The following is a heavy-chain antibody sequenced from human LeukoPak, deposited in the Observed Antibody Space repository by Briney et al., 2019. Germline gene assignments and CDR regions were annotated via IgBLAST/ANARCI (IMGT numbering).Heavy chain of an antibody. J-gene: IGHJ4*02. CDR3: ARVWDGYNYFDY. CDR1: GGTFSSYA. V-gene: IGHV1-69*13. CDR2: IIPIFGTA. D-gene: IGHD5-24*01. Sequence: SVKVSCKASGGTFSSYAISWVRQAPGQGLEWMGGIIPIFGTANYARKFQGRVTITADESTSTAYMELSSLRSEDTAVYYCARVWDGYNYFDYWGQGTLVTVSS.